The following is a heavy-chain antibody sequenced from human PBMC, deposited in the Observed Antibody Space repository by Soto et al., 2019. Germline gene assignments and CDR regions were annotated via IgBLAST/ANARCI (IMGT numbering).Heavy chain of an antibody. D-gene: IGHD1-26*01. Sequence: QVQLVQSGAEVKKPGSSVKVSCKASGRTFSTYGISWVRQAPGQGLEWMGGIIPIFGTGNYAQKFQGRVTITADESTSTAYMELSSLRSEDTAVYYCARVKEIVGATGWFDPWGQGTLVTVSS. CDR1: GRTFSTYG. CDR3: ARVKEIVGATGWFDP. V-gene: IGHV1-69*12. CDR2: IIPIFGTG. J-gene: IGHJ5*02.